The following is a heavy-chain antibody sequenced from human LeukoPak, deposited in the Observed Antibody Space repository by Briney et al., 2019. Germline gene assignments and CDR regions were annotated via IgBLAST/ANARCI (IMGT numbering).Heavy chain of an antibody. CDR3: ARAKNPYFYYYYMDF. V-gene: IGHV4-59*08. J-gene: IGHJ6*03. CDR2: IYYSGST. Sequence: PSETLSLTCTVSGGSISGHYWSWIRQPPGKGLEWIGYIYYSGSTNYNPSLKSRATISVDTSMNQYSLKLSSVTAADTAVYYCARAKNPYFYYYYMDFWGKGTTVTVSS. CDR1: GGSISGHY.